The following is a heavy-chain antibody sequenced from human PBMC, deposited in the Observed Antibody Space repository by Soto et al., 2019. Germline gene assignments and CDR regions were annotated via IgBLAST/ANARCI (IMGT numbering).Heavy chain of an antibody. Sequence: SVKVSCKASGGTFSSYAISWVRQAPGQGLEWMGGIIPIFGTANYAQKFQGRVTITADESTSTAYMELSSLRSEDTAVYYCAISTRLSGWYDYWGQGTLVTVSS. J-gene: IGHJ4*02. CDR1: GGTFSSYA. CDR3: AISTRLSGWYDY. CDR2: IIPIFGTA. V-gene: IGHV1-69*13. D-gene: IGHD6-19*01.